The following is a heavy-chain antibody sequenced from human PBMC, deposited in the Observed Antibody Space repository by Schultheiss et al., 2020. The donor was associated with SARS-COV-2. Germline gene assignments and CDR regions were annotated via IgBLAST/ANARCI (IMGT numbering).Heavy chain of an antibody. CDR3: ARPRYYYDSSKGNAFDI. Sequence: GGSLRLSCAASGFTFSSYAMHWVRQAPGKGLEWVSAISGSGGSTYYADSVKGRFTISRDNSKNTLYLQMNSLRAEDTAVYYCARPRYYYDSSKGNAFDIWGQGTMVTVSS. J-gene: IGHJ3*02. CDR2: ISGSGGST. V-gene: IGHV3-23*01. CDR1: GFTFSSYA. D-gene: IGHD3-22*01.